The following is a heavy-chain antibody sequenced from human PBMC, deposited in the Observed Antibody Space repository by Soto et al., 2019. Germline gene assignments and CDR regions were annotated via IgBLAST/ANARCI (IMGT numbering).Heavy chain of an antibody. CDR2: VSWDDDK. Sequence: QITLKESGPTLLKPTETLTLTCTFSEFSLSTSGVAVGWIRQPPGKALEGLALVSWDDDKRLSPSLKSRLTITKDTSKNQVVLTMTSMDPAHPATYYCARGVPFDHWGQGTLVTVSS. CDR1: EFSLSTSGVA. CDR3: ARGVPFDH. D-gene: IGHD1-1*01. V-gene: IGHV2-5*02. J-gene: IGHJ4*02.